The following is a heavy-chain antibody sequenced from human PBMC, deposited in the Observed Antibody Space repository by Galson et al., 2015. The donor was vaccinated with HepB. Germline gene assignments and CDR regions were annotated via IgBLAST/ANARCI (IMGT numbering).Heavy chain of an antibody. V-gene: IGHV1-69*04. D-gene: IGHD3-10*01. CDR3: ARVLGHARYYYGSGSFVGDV. CDR1: GGTFSSYA. Sequence: SVKVSCKASGGTFSSYAISWVRQAPGQGLEWMGRIIPILGIANYAQKFQGRVTITADKSTSTAYMELSSLRSEDTAVYYCARVLGHARYYYGSGSFVGDVWGKGTTVTVSS. J-gene: IGHJ6*04. CDR2: IIPILGIA.